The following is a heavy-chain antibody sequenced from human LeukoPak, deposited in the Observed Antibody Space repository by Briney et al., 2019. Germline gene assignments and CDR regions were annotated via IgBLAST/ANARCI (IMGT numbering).Heavy chain of an antibody. Sequence: GASVKVSCKASGGTFSSYAISWVRQAPGQGLEWMGGIIPIFGTANYAQKFQGRVTITADESTSTAYMELSSLRSEDTAVYYCARSGTTFSIAAAGTYYYYYMDVWGKGTTVTVSS. CDR3: ARSGTTFSIAAAGTYYYYYMDV. V-gene: IGHV1-69*13. J-gene: IGHJ6*03. CDR1: GGTFSSYA. D-gene: IGHD6-13*01. CDR2: IIPIFGTA.